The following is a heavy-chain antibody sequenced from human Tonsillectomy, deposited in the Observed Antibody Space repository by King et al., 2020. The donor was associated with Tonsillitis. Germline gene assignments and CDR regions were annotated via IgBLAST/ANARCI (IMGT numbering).Heavy chain of an antibody. Sequence: QLQESGPGLVKPSETLYLTCTVSGGSTTTFYCSWIRQPPWKGLEWIGNIHHSGSTNQIPSLKSRVTISLDTSKNQFSLRLTSVTAADTAVYYCARTAVMVRGVISPFFDYWGQGTLVTVSS. J-gene: IGHJ4*02. CDR2: IHHSGST. CDR1: GGSTTTFY. CDR3: ARTAVMVRGVISPFFDY. D-gene: IGHD3-10*01. V-gene: IGHV4-59*01.